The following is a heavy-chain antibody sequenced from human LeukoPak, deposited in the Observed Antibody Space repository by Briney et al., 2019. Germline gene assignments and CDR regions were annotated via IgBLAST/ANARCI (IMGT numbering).Heavy chain of an antibody. V-gene: IGHV4-39*01. CDR2: IYYSGST. CDR1: GGSISSSSYY. CDR3: ARCALAVDGTPHYYYYMDV. Sequence: SETLSLTCPFSGGSISSSSYYWGGIRQPPGKGLEWIGSIYYSGSTYYNPSLKSRVTISVETPKNQFSLTLSSVTAADTAVYYCARCALAVDGTPHYYYYMDVRGKGTTVTVSS. D-gene: IGHD6-19*01. J-gene: IGHJ6*03.